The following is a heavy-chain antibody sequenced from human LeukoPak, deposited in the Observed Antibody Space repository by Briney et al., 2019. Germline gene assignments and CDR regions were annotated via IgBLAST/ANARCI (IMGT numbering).Heavy chain of an antibody. CDR2: ISSSSSYI. J-gene: IGHJ6*04. CDR3: ARGGSSWPPWMDV. Sequence: PGGSLRLSSAASGFTFSSYSMNWVRQAPGKGLEWVSSISSSSSYIYYADSVKGRFTISRDNAKGSLYLQMNSLRAEDTAVYYCARGGSSWPPWMDVWGKGTTVTISS. CDR1: GFTFSSYS. V-gene: IGHV3-21*01. D-gene: IGHD6-13*01.